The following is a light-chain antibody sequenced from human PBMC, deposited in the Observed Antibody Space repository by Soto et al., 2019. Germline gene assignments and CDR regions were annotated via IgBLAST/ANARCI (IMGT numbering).Light chain of an antibody. Sequence: DIQMTQSPSSLSASVEDRVIITCRASQSISNHLNWYQQKPGKAPKLLIFAASSLQSGVPSRFSGSGSGTDFTLTISRLEPEDFALYYCQHYVERSPITFGQGTRLEIK. CDR1: QSISNH. J-gene: IGKJ5*01. CDR2: AAS. CDR3: QHYVERSPIT. V-gene: IGKV1-39*01.